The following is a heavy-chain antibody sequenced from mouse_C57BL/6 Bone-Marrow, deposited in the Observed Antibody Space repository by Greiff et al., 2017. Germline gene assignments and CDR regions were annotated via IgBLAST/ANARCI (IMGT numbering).Heavy chain of an antibody. CDR3: ARHNDCYYAFDY. CDR1: GFTFSDYY. V-gene: IGHV5-12*01. CDR2: ISNGGGST. J-gene: IGHJ2*01. D-gene: IGHD2-3*01. Sequence: EVNVVESGGGLVQPGGSLKLSCAASGFTFSDYYMYWVRQTPEKRLEWVAYISNGGGSTYYPDTVKGRFTISRDNAKNTLYLQMSRLKSEDTAVYYCARHNDCYYAFDYWGQGTTLTVSS.